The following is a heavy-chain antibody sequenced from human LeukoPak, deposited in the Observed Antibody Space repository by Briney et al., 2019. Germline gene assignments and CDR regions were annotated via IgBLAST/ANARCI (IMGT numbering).Heavy chain of an antibody. CDR3: GRGGGRRPTEYYFDY. V-gene: IGHV3-7*01. D-gene: IGHD3-16*01. CDR2: IKQDGSEK. CDR1: GFTFSSYW. Sequence: GGSLRLSCAASGFTFSSYWMSWVRQAPGKGLEWVANIKQDGSEKYYVDSVKGRFTISRDNAKNSLYLQMNSLRAEDTAVYYCGRGGGRRPTEYYFDYWGQGTLVTVSS. J-gene: IGHJ4*02.